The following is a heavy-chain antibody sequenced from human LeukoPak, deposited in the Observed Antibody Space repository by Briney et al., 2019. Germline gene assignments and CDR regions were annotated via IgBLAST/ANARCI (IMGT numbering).Heavy chain of an antibody. D-gene: IGHD2-15*01. CDR3: ARGPRVLVVAATPDWFDP. CDR1: GGSFSGYY. CDR2: INHSGST. V-gene: IGHV4-34*01. Sequence: SETLSLTCAVYGGSFSGYYWSWIRQPPGKGLEWIGEINHSGSTNYNPSLKSRVTISVDTSKNQFTLKLSSVTAADTAVYYCARGPRVLVVAATPDWFDPWGQGTLVTVSS. J-gene: IGHJ5*02.